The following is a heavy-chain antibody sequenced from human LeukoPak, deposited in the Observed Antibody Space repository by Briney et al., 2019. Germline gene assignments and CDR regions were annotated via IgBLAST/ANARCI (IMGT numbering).Heavy chain of an antibody. CDR3: ATYTNGY. V-gene: IGHV1-24*01. CDR2: FDPEDGET. Sequence: ASVKVSCKVSGYTLAELSMHWVRQAPGKGLEWMGGFDPEDGETIYAQKFQGRVTMTEDTSTDTAYMELSSLRAEDTAMYYCATYTNGYWGQGTLVTVSS. CDR1: GYTLAELS. D-gene: IGHD3-16*01. J-gene: IGHJ4*02.